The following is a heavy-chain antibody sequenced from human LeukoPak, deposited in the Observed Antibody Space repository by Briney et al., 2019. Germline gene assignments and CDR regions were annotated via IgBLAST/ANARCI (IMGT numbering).Heavy chain of an antibody. Sequence: GGSLRLSCTASGFTFSNYAMSWVRQAPGKGLEWVSVISDSGGYTYYAGSVKGRFTISRDNSKNTLYLQINSLRAEDTAVYYCARLQGLFDYWGQGTLVTVSS. CDR2: ISDSGGYT. J-gene: IGHJ4*02. CDR3: ARLQGLFDY. CDR1: GFTFSNYA. V-gene: IGHV3-23*01.